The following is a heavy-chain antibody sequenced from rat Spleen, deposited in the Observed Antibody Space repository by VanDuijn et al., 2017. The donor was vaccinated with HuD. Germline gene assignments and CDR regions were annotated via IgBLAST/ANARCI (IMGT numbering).Heavy chain of an antibody. CDR2: INYDATST. Sequence: EVQLVESGGGLVQPGRSLKVSCEASGFTFSNYGMAWVRQAPTKGLEWVATINYDATSTHYRDSVKGRFTISRDNAKSTLFLHMDSLRSEDTATYYCARLGIAAISARVMDAWGQGASVTVSS. CDR1: GFTFSNYG. J-gene: IGHJ4*01. D-gene: IGHD1-2*01. CDR3: ARLGIAAISARVMDA. V-gene: IGHV5-29*01.